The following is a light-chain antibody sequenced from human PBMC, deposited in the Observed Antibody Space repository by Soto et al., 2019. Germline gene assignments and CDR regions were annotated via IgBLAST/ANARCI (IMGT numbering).Light chain of an antibody. CDR1: QDIRND. V-gene: IGKV1-6*01. CDR2: GAS. CDR3: LQAYGYPHT. Sequence: AIQMTQSPSSLSASVGDRVTITCRASQDIRNDLGWYQQKPGTAPNLLIFGASRLQIGVPSRFSGSASGTDFTLTISSLQPEDPPTYYCLQAYGYPHTFGPGTKVD. J-gene: IGKJ3*01.